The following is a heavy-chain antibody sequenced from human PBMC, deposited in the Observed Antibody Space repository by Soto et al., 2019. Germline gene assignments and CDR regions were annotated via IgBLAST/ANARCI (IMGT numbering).Heavy chain of an antibody. Sequence: SETLSLTCTVSGDSISTFYWGWMRQSPGKELEWIGYVYYTGSTNYNPSLKSRVTISVDRSKNQFSLKLTSANAADTAVYYCASAYDSSGYYYYFDYWGQGTLVTVSS. D-gene: IGHD3-22*01. J-gene: IGHJ4*02. CDR3: ASAYDSSGYYYYFDY. CDR2: VYYTGST. V-gene: IGHV4-59*03. CDR1: GDSISTFY.